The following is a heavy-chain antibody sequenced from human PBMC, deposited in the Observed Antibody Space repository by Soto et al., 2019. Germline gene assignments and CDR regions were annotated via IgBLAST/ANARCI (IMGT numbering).Heavy chain of an antibody. Sequence: QVQLVQSGAEVKKPGSSVKVSCKAYGGTFSSYTIGWVRQAPGQGLEWMGRIIPILGIANYAQKFQGRVTITADKSTSTAYMELSSLRSEDTAVYYCARDSIRPRYVWDAFDIWGQGTMVTVST. CDR3: ARDSIRPRYVWDAFDI. V-gene: IGHV1-69*08. J-gene: IGHJ3*02. CDR1: GGTFSSYT. D-gene: IGHD3-16*01. CDR2: IIPILGIA.